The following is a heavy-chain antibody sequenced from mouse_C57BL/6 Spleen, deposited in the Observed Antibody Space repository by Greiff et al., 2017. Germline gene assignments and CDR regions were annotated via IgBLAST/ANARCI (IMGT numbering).Heavy chain of an antibody. Sequence: QVQLQQSGAELVRPGTSVKVSCKASGYAFTNYLIEWVKQRPGQGLEWIGVINPGSGGTNYNEKFKGKATLTADKSSSTAYTQLSSLTSEDSAVYFCARDDSWFAYWGQGTLVTVSA. CDR3: ARDDSWFAY. D-gene: IGHD2-4*01. CDR2: INPGSGGT. J-gene: IGHJ3*01. CDR1: GYAFTNYL. V-gene: IGHV1-54*01.